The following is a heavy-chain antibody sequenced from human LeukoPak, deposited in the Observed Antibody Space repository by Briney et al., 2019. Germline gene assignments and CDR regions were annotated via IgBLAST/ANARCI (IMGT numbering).Heavy chain of an antibody. V-gene: IGHV4-61*01. CDR2: IYYSGST. D-gene: IGHD2-2*01. J-gene: IGHJ4*02. Sequence: KTSETLSLTCTVSGGSVSSGSYYWSWIRQPPGKGLEWIGYIYYSGSTNYNPSLKSRVTISVDTSKNQFSLKLSSVTAADTAVYYCARGIVVVPAANLYYFDYWGQGTLVTVSS. CDR3: ARGIVVVPAANLYYFDY. CDR1: GGSVSSGSYY.